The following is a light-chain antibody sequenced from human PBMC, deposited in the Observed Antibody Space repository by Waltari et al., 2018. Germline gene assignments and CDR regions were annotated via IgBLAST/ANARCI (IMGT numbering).Light chain of an antibody. Sequence: QSVLTQPPSVSAAPGQKVTISCSGSSSNIGTYSVSWYQQLPGTAPKLPIYADTKRPSGIPARFSGSKSGTSATLGITGLQTGDEADFYGGAWDSSLPAVVFGGGTRLTVL. CDR1: SSNIGTYS. V-gene: IGLV1-51*02. J-gene: IGLJ3*02. CDR3: GAWDSSLPAVV. CDR2: ADT.